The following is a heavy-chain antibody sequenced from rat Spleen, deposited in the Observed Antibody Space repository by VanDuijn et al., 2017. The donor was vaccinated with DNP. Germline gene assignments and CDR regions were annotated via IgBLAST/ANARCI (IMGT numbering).Heavy chain of an antibody. V-gene: IGHV5-31*01. CDR1: GFTFNNYW. CDR3: ARWGGDYFDY. Sequence: EVQLVESGGDLVQPGRSLKLSCVASGFTFNNYWMTWIRQVPGKGLEWVASITSSGGNTYYRDSVKGRFTVSRDNAKSNLYLQMNSLRSEDMANYYWARWGGDYFDYWGQGVMVTVSS. CDR2: ITSSGGNT. J-gene: IGHJ2*01.